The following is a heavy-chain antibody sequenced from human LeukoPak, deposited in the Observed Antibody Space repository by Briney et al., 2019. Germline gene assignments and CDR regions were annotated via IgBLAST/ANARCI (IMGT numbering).Heavy chain of an antibody. CDR2: IRYDGSNK. CDR1: GFTFSSYG. Sequence: PGRSLRLSCAASGFTFSSYGMHWVRQAPGKGLEWVAFIRYDGSNKYYADSVKGRFTISRDNSKNTLYLQMNSLRAEDTAIYYCAKRGAEVGATVAPGDCWGQGTLVTVSS. D-gene: IGHD1-26*01. CDR3: AKRGAEVGATVAPGDC. V-gene: IGHV3-30*02. J-gene: IGHJ4*02.